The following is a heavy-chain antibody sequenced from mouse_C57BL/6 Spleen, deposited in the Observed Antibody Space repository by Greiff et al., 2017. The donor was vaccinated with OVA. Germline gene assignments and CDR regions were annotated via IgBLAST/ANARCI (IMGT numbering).Heavy chain of an antibody. V-gene: IGHV5-17*01. D-gene: IGHD2-1*01. CDR1: GFTFSDYG. J-gene: IGHJ4*01. Sequence: EVKLVESGGGLVKPGGSLKLSCAASGFTFSDYGMHWVRQAPEKGLEWVAYISSGSSTIYYADTVKGRFTISRDNAKNTLFLQMTSLRSEDTAMYYCAGGGNFYFSMDYWGQGTSVTVSS. CDR2: ISSGSSTI. CDR3: AGGGNFYFSMDY.